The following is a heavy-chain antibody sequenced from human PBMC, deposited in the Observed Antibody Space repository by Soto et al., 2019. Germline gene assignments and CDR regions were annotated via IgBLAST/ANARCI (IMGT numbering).Heavy chain of an antibody. CDR1: GFTLSNAW. CDR2: IKSKTDGGTT. Sequence: EVQLVESGGGLVKPGGSLRLSCAASGFTLSNAWMNWVRQAPGKGLEWVGRIKSKTDGGTTDYAAPVKGRFTISRDDSKNTLYLQMNSLKTEDTAVYYCTTTDKPVLRFLEWLPEKAKFQFDYWGQGTLVTVSS. V-gene: IGHV3-15*07. CDR3: TTTDKPVLRFLEWLPEKAKFQFDY. D-gene: IGHD3-3*01. J-gene: IGHJ4*02.